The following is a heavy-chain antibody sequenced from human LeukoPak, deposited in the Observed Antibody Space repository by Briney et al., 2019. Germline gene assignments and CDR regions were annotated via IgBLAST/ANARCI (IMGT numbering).Heavy chain of an antibody. D-gene: IGHD6-6*01. J-gene: IGHJ4*02. CDR2: IHASGPT. CDR1: GGSISSYY. V-gene: IGHV4-4*09. Sequence: SETLSLTCTVSGGSISSYYWSWIRRPPGKGLEWIAYIHASGPTNYNPSLKSRITISVDTSKNQFSLKLSSVTAADTAVYYCARHDAGIAARPFDNWGQGTLVTVSS. CDR3: ARHDAGIAARPFDN.